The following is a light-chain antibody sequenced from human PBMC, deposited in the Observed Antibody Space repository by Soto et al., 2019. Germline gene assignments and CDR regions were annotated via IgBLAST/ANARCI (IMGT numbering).Light chain of an antibody. CDR3: SVYLGNGIWV. J-gene: IGLJ3*02. CDR1: SGSVSTNYY. Sequence: QTVVTQEPSLSVSPGGTVTLTCGLSSGSVSTNYYPNWYQQTAGLTPRTLIYNTDTRSSGVPDRFSGSILGNRAALTITGAQADDESVFYCSVYLGNGIWVFGGGTKLTVL. CDR2: NTD. V-gene: IGLV8-61*01.